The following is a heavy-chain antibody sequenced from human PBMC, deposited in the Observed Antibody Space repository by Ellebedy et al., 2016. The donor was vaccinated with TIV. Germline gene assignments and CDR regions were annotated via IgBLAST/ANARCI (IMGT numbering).Heavy chain of an antibody. J-gene: IGHJ4*02. Sequence: SETLSLTXAVYGGSFSGYYWSWIRQPPGKGLEWIGEINHSGSTNYNPSLKSRVTISVDTSKNQFSLKLSSVTAADTAVYYCARAGGYSSSWYRRRPYYFDYWGQGTLVTVSS. V-gene: IGHV4-34*01. CDR3: ARAGGYSSSWYRRRPYYFDY. D-gene: IGHD6-13*01. CDR1: GGSFSGYY. CDR2: INHSGST.